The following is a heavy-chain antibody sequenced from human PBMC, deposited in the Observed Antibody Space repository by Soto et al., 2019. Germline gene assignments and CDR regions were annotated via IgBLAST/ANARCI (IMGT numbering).Heavy chain of an antibody. Sequence: FXVMXXGGXXVQXXGSLXLXCAXXGFXXSTTXMSWVRQAPGKGLEWVSTIGGGGETTYYADSVKGRFTISRDNSXXXXYLXXXGLXXXXXXXXXCXXNSGWFNTWGQGDLVTVSS. CDR1: GFXXSTTX. J-gene: IGHJ5*02. V-gene: IGHV3-23*01. CDR3: XXNSGWFNT. D-gene: IGHD3-10*01. CDR2: IGGGGETT.